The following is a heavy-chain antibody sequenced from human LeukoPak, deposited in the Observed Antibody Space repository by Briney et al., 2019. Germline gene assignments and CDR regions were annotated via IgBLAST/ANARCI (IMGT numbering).Heavy chain of an antibody. CDR3: ARDRLAVMDY. CDR2: INSDGSST. CDR1: GFTFSTYW. D-gene: IGHD3-9*01. Sequence: PAGGSLRLSCAASGFTFSTYWMHWVRQAPGKGLVWVSCINSDGSSTTYADSVKGRFTISRDNAKNTLFLQMNSLRAEDMAVYYCARDRLAVMDYWGQGTLVTVSS. V-gene: IGHV3-74*01. J-gene: IGHJ4*02.